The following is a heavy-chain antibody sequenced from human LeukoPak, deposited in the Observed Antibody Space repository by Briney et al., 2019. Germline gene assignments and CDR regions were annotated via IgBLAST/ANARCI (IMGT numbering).Heavy chain of an antibody. CDR3: ARHYYDSSGYPGSMDV. Sequence: SETLSLTCTVSGGSISSSSYYWGWIRQPPGKGLEWIGSIYYSGSTYYNPSLKSRVTISVDTSKSQFSLKLSSVTAADTAVYYCARHYYDSSGYPGSMDVWGQGTTVTVSS. D-gene: IGHD3-22*01. CDR1: GGSISSSSYY. J-gene: IGHJ6*02. CDR2: IYYSGST. V-gene: IGHV4-39*01.